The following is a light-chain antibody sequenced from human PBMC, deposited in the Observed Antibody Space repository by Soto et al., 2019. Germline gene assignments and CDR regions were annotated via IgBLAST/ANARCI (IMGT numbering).Light chain of an antibody. CDR2: EVS. J-gene: IGLJ1*01. Sequence: QSALTQPASVSGSPGQSITISCTGTSSDVGSDNLVSWYQQHPGKAPKFIIYEVSQRPAGVSYRFSGSKSGNTAYLTISGLQAEDEGDYYCCSYAGSITYVFGTGTKLTVL. CDR1: SSDVGSDNL. CDR3: CSYAGSITYV. V-gene: IGLV2-23*02.